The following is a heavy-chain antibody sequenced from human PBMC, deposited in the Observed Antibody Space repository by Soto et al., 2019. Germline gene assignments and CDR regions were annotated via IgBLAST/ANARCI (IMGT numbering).Heavy chain of an antibody. D-gene: IGHD3-10*01. V-gene: IGHV4-34*01. CDR1: GGSFSGYY. CDR3: ARRLAGGSEAYYNSWFDP. J-gene: IGHJ5*02. Sequence: NPSETLSLTCAVYGGSFSGYYWSWIRQPPGRGLEWIGEINHSGTTNNNPSPKSQVTISVDTSKNQFSLKVSSVTAADTAVYYCARRLAGGSEAYYNSWFDPWGQGTLVTVSS. CDR2: INHSGTT.